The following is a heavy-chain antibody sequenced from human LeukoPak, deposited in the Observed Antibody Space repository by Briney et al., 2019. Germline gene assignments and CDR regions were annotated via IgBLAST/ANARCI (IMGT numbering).Heavy chain of an antibody. D-gene: IGHD3-3*01. J-gene: IGHJ4*02. CDR2: IKHDGSEQ. CDR1: GFTFSSYC. CDR3: ARDLPNEEIFAVVPLFDY. Sequence: GSLVLSCVVSGFTFSSYCMSWGRPAPGKGLEWVANIKHDGSEQYYVGSVKGRFTISRDNAKNSLYLQMNGLKAEDTAVYYCARDLPNEEIFAVVPLFDYWGQGTLVTVSS. V-gene: IGHV3-7*01.